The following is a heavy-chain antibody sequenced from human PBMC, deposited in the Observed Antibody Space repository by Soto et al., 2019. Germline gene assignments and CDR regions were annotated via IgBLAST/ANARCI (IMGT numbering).Heavy chain of an antibody. V-gene: IGHV5-51*01. CDR3: ARQGGQQLVHYYYYYYGMDV. CDR1: GYSFTSYW. CDR2: IYPGDSDT. Sequence: SLKISCKGSGYSFTSYWIGWVRQMPGKGLEWMGIIYPGDSDTRYSPSFQGQVTISADKSISTAYLQWSSLKASDTAMYYCARQGGQQLVHYYYYYYGMDVWGQGTTVTVSS. J-gene: IGHJ6*02. D-gene: IGHD6-13*01.